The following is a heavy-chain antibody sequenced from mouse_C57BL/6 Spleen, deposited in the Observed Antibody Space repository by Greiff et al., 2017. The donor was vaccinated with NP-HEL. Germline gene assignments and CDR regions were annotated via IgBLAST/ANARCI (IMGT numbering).Heavy chain of an antibody. Sequence: DVKLQESGPGLVKPSQSLSLTCSVTGYSITSGYYWNWIRQFPGNKLEWMGYISYDGSNNYNPSLKNRISITRDTSKNQFFLKLNSVTTEDTATYYCAIAYYSNYFDHWGQGTTLTVSS. V-gene: IGHV3-6*01. CDR1: GYSITSGYY. CDR2: ISYDGSN. D-gene: IGHD2-5*01. J-gene: IGHJ2*01. CDR3: AIAYYSNYFDH.